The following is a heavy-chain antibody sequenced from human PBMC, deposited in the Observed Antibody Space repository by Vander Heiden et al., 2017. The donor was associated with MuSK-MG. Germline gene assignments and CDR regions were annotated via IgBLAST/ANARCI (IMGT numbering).Heavy chain of an antibody. CDR2: IYYSGST. Sequence: QVQLQESGPGLVKPSETLSLTCTVSGGSISSYYWSWTRQPPGKGLEWIGYIYYSGSTNYNPSLKRRVTISVDTSKNQFSLKLSSVTAADTAVYYCARRMTTVTTYYYYYYMDVWGKGTTVTVSS. D-gene: IGHD4-17*01. J-gene: IGHJ6*03. V-gene: IGHV4-59*08. CDR1: GGSISSYY. CDR3: ARRMTTVTTYYYYYYMDV.